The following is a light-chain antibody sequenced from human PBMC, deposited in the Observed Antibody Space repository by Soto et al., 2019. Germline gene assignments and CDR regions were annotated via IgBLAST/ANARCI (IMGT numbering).Light chain of an antibody. J-gene: IGKJ1*01. CDR2: GAF. V-gene: IGKV3-15*01. CDR1: QSVSSN. CDR3: QQYNDWPLT. Sequence: EIVMTPSPVTLSVSPCERATLSCRASQSVSSNLAWYQQKPGQAPSLLIYGAFTRATGIPARFSGTGSGTEFTLTISSLQSEDFALYYCQQYNDWPLTFGQGTKVDIK.